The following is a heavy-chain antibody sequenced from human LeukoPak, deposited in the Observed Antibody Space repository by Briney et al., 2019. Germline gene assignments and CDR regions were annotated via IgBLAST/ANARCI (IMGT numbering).Heavy chain of an antibody. V-gene: IGHV3-23*01. CDR1: GFSFSSHA. CDR3: AKTTTGYSSGRYPGWPVDY. Sequence: GGSLRLSCAASGFSFSSHAIYWVHQAPGEGLGSVSCIFGVGGSTHYADSATGRFSISRVNSKKTVYLQKNSLRAEDAAVYYCAKTTTGYSSGRYPGWPVDYWGQGTLVTVSS. D-gene: IGHD6-19*01. CDR2: IFGVGGST. J-gene: IGHJ4*02.